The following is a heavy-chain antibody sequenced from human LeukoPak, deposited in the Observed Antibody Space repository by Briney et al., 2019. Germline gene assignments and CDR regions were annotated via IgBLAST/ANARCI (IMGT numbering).Heavy chain of an antibody. CDR1: GFTFSSYW. J-gene: IGHJ3*02. CDR3: ASTYSGSYGDAFDI. Sequence: GGSLRLSCAVSGFTFSSYWMHWVRQAPGKGLVWVSRINSDGSSTSYADSVKGRFTISRDNAKNTLYLQTNSLRAEDTAVYYCASTYSGSYGDAFDIWGQGTMVTVSS. CDR2: INSDGSST. V-gene: IGHV3-74*01. D-gene: IGHD1-26*01.